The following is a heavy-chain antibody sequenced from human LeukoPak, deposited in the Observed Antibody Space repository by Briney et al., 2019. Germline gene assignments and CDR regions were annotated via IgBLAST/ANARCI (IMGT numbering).Heavy chain of an antibody. D-gene: IGHD3-3*01. CDR1: GGSFSGYY. V-gene: IGHV4-34*01. CDR2: INHSGST. Sequence: RSSETLSLTCAVYGGSFSGYYWSWIRQPPGKGLEWIGEINHSGSTNYNPSLKSRVTISVDTSKNQFSLKLSSVTAADTAVYYCARDFWSPPYGMDVWGQGTTVTVSS. CDR3: ARDFWSPPYGMDV. J-gene: IGHJ6*02.